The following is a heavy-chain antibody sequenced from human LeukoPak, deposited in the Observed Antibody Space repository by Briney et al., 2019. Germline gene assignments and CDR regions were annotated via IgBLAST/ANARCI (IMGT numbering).Heavy chain of an antibody. J-gene: IGHJ4*02. CDR2: IYYSGST. Sequence: PSETLSLTCTVSGGSISSYYWSWIRQPPGKGLEWIGYIYYSGSTYYNPSLKSRVTISVHTSMSQFSLKLSSVTAADTAVYYCARDLAIVAEFDYWGQGTLVTVSS. D-gene: IGHD5-12*01. V-gene: IGHV4-59*12. CDR1: GGSISSYY. CDR3: ARDLAIVAEFDY.